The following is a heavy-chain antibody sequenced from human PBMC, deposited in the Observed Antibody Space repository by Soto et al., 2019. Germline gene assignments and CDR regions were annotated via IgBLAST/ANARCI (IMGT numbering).Heavy chain of an antibody. CDR1: GFSFGTYT. CDR3: RRGGSYPY. CDR2: IDSSGSYI. D-gene: IGHD3-10*01. V-gene: IGHV3-21*02. J-gene: IGHJ4*02. Sequence: EVQLVESGGGLVKPGESLRLSCAASGFSFGTYTMSWVRQAPGKGLEWVSSIDSSGSYIYYVDSVKGRFSISRDNAKNSLYLQMNRLRAEDTAVYYCRRGGSYPYGGQGTLVTVSS.